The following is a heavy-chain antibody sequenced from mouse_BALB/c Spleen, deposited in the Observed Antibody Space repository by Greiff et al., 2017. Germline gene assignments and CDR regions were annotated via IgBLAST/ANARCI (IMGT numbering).Heavy chain of an antibody. V-gene: IGHV2-5-1*01. D-gene: IGHD4-1*02. CDR1: GFSLTSYG. CDR3: AKSPTGTRYAMDY. CDR2: IWRGGST. Sequence: VKLQESGPSLVQPSQSLSITCTVSGFSLTSYGVHWVRQSPGKGLEWLGVIWRGGSTDYNAAFMSRLSITKDNSKSQVFFKMNSLQADDTAIYYCAKSPTGTRYAMDYWGQGTSVTVSS. J-gene: IGHJ4*01.